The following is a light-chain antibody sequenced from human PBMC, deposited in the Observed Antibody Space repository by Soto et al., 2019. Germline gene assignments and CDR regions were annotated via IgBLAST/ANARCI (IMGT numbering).Light chain of an antibody. CDR2: AAS. CDR3: QQSYTTPRT. Sequence: DIQMTQSPSSLSASVGDRVSVTCRASQSISTFLNWYQQKPGEAPKLLIYAASSLQSGVPSRFSGSGSGAHFTLTICSLQPEDFAPYYCQQSYTTPRTFGQGTKVEVK. CDR1: QSISTF. V-gene: IGKV1-39*01. J-gene: IGKJ1*01.